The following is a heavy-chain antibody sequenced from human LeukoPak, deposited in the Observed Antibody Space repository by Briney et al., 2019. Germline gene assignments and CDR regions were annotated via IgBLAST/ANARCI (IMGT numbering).Heavy chain of an antibody. D-gene: IGHD1-1*01. J-gene: IGHJ6*03. CDR1: GGSISSSSYY. CDR2: IYYSGST. V-gene: IGHV4-39*02. Sequence: SETLSLTCTVSGGSISSSSYYWGWIRQPPGKGLEWIGSIYYSGSTYYNPSLKSRVTISVDTSKNQFSLKLSSVTAADTAVYYCARENWSAVGYYNYMDVWGKGTTVTVSS. CDR3: ARENWSAVGYYNYMDV.